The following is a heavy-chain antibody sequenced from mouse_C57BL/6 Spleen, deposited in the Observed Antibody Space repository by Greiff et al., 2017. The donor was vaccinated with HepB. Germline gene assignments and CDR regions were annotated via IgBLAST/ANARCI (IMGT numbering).Heavy chain of an antibody. D-gene: IGHD1-1*01. V-gene: IGHV1-52*01. CDR1: GYTFTSYW. CDR2: IDPSDSET. CDR3: ARETTRLYFDV. J-gene: IGHJ1*03. Sequence: QVQLQQHGAELVRPGSSVKLSCKASGYTFTSYWMHWVKQRPIQGLEWIGNIDPSDSETHYNQKFKDKATLTVDKSSSTAYMQLSSLTSEDSAVYYCARETTRLYFDVWGTGTTVTVSS.